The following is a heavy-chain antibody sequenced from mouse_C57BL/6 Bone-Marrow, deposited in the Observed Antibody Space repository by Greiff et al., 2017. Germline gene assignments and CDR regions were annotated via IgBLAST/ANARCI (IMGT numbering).Heavy chain of an antibody. Sequence: EVQGVASGGGLVKPGGSLKLSCAASGFTFSSYAMSWVRQTPEKRLEWVATISDGGSYTYYPDNVKGRFTISRDNAKNNLYLQMSHLKSEDTAMYYCARDRGWLVPPWFAYWGQGTVVTVSA. CDR2: ISDGGSYT. D-gene: IGHD2-3*01. CDR1: GFTFSSYA. CDR3: ARDRGWLVPPWFAY. V-gene: IGHV5-4*01. J-gene: IGHJ3*01.